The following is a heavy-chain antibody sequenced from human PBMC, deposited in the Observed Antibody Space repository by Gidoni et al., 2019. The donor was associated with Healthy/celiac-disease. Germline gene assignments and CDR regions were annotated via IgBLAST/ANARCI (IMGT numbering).Heavy chain of an antibody. D-gene: IGHD6-6*01. J-gene: IGHJ4*02. CDR1: GFSLSTSGGG. CDR2: IYWDDDK. V-gene: IGHV2-5*02. CDR3: AHSLPARIGGSYFDY. Sequence: QITLKESGPTLVKPTQTLTLTCTFSGFSLSTSGGGGGWIRQPPGKALEWLALIYWDDDKRYSPSLQRRLTITKDTSKNQVVLTMTNMDPVDTATYYCAHSLPARIGGSYFDYWFQGTLVTVSS.